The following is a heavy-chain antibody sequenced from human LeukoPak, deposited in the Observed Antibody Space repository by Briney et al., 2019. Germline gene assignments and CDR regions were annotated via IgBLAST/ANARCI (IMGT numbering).Heavy chain of an antibody. Sequence: PGGSLRLSCAASGFTFSNYGMTWVRQAPGKGLEWVSSISGTVVSTFYADSVKGRFTISRDSSKNTLYLQMNSLRAEDTAVYYCGKDNGGSYYDDAFDIWGRGTMVTVSS. J-gene: IGHJ3*02. CDR3: GKDNGGSYYDDAFDI. CDR1: GFTFSNYG. CDR2: ISGTVVST. D-gene: IGHD1-26*01. V-gene: IGHV3-23*01.